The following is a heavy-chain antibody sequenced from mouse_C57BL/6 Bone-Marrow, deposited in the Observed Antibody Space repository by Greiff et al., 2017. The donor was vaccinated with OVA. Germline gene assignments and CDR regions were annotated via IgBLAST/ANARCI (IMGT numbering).Heavy chain of an antibody. J-gene: IGHJ4*01. CDR2: ISTLAYSI. Sequence: EVKLMESGGGLVQPGGSLKLSCAASGFTFSDYGMAWVRQAPRKGPEWVAFISTLAYSIYYADTVTGRFTISRENATNTLYLEMSSLSSEDTAMNYCARQDYDYGYAMDYWGQGTSVTVSS. CDR3: ARQDYDYGYAMDY. D-gene: IGHD2-4*01. CDR1: GFTFSDYG. V-gene: IGHV5-15*01.